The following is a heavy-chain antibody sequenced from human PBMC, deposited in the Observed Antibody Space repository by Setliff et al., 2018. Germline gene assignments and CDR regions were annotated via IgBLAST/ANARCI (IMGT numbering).Heavy chain of an antibody. Sequence: SETLSLTCTVSGGSISSSRDYWGWIRQPPGKGLEWIGSIYYSGSTYYNPSLKSRVTISVDTSKNQFSLKLSSVTAADTAVFYCARLSGYYFDYWGQGTLVTVSS. J-gene: IGHJ4*02. V-gene: IGHV4-39*01. CDR1: GGSISSSRDY. CDR2: IYYSGST. D-gene: IGHD3-22*01. CDR3: ARLSGYYFDY.